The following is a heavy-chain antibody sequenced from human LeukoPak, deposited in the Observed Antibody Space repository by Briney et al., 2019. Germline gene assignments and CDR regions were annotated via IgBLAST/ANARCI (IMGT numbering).Heavy chain of an antibody. D-gene: IGHD5-12*01. CDR1: GFIFGSYW. CDR2: IKQDGSEE. V-gene: IGHV3-7*01. J-gene: IGHJ6*02. Sequence: PGGSLRLSCAGSGFIFGSYWMSWVRQAPGKGLEWVANIKQDGSEEYYVDSVKGRFTVFRDNDKNSLYLQMNRLRAEDTAMYFCARGYKSEPPAKYGMDVWGRGTTVIVSS. CDR3: ARGYKSEPPAKYGMDV.